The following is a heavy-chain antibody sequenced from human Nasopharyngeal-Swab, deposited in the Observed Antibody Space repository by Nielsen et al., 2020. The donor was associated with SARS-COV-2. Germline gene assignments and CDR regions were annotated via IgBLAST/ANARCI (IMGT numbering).Heavy chain of an antibody. CDR1: GYTFTSFG. V-gene: IGHV1-18*01. CDR3: ARDGDLNWFDP. D-gene: IGHD7-27*01. CDR2: ISTYNGIT. Sequence: ASVKVFCKASGYTFTSFGINWVRQAPGQGLEWMGWISTYNGITNYAQRFQGRVTMTTDTSTSTAYMDLRSLTSDDTAVYYCARDGDLNWFDPWGQGTQVTVSS. J-gene: IGHJ5*02.